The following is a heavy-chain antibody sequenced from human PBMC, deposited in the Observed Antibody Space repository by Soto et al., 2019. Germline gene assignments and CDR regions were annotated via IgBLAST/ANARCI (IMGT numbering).Heavy chain of an antibody. CDR2: ISGSGGST. Sequence: GGSLRLSCAASGFTFSSYAMSWVRQAPGKGLEWVSAISGSGGSTYYADSVKDRFTISRDNSKNTLYLQMNSLRAEDTAVYYCAKWRSSSYYFDYWGQGTLVTVSS. D-gene: IGHD6-6*01. J-gene: IGHJ4*02. CDR1: GFTFSSYA. V-gene: IGHV3-23*01. CDR3: AKWRSSSYYFDY.